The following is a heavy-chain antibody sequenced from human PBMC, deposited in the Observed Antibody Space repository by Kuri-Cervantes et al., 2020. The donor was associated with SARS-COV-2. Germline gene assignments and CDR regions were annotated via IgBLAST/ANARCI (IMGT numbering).Heavy chain of an antibody. CDR2: ISSSSSYI. Sequence: GESLKISCAASGFTFSTYSMNWVRQAPGKGLEWVSSISSSSSYIYYADSVKGRFTISRDNAKNSLDLQMNSLRAEDTAVYYCARDRDKIFGVAYGDYYYYGMDVWGQGTTVTVSS. J-gene: IGHJ6*02. V-gene: IGHV3-21*01. CDR1: GFTFSTYS. D-gene: IGHD3-3*01. CDR3: ARDRDKIFGVAYGDYYYYGMDV.